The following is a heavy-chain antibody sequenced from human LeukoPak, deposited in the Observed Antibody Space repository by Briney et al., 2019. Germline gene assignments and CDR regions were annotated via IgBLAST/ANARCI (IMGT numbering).Heavy chain of an antibody. Sequence: PGGSLRLSCAASGFTFSSYEMNWVRQAPGKGLEWVSYISSSGSTIYYADSVKGRFTISRDNAKNSLYLQMDSLRAEDTAVYYCARFRPSYGLGSYGGNFDLWGRGTLATVSS. V-gene: IGHV3-48*03. CDR1: GFTFSSYE. CDR3: ARFRPSYGLGSYGGNFDL. CDR2: ISSSGSTI. J-gene: IGHJ2*01. D-gene: IGHD3-10*01.